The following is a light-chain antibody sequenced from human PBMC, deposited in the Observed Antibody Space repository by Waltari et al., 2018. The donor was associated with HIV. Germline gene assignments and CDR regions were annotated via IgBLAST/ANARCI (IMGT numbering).Light chain of an antibody. CDR3: AAWDDSLNGLV. CDR1: SSNIGSNT. CDR2: SNN. Sequence: QSVLTQPPSASGTPGQRVTISCSGSSSNIGSNTVNWYQQLPGTAPKLLIYSNNQRPSGVPDRFPGYKLGTSASLAISGLQSEDEADYYWAAWDDSLNGLVFGTGTKVTVL. J-gene: IGLJ1*01. V-gene: IGLV1-44*01.